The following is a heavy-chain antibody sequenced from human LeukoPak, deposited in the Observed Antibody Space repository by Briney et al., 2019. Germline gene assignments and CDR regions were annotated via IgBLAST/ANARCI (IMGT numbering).Heavy chain of an antibody. D-gene: IGHD6-13*01. Sequence: SVKVSCKASGYTFTGYYMHWVRQAPGQGLEWMGRINPIFGTANYAQKFQGRVTITADESTSTAYMELSSLRSEDTAVYYCARGEDEEQQLSPFDYWGQGTLVTVSS. CDR3: ARGEDEEQQLSPFDY. CDR1: GYTFTGYY. J-gene: IGHJ4*02. V-gene: IGHV1-69*13. CDR2: INPIFGTA.